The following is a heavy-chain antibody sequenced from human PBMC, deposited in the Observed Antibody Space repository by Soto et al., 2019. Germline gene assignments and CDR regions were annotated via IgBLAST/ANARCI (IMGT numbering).Heavy chain of an antibody. CDR1: GFTFSSYG. Sequence: QVQLVESGGGVVQPGRSLRLSCAASGFTFSSYGMHWVRQAPGKGLEWVAVIWYDGSNKYYADSVKGRFTISRDNSKNTLYLQMNSLRAEETAVYYCARDTARAMLRIYYGMDVWGQGTTVTVSS. CDR3: ARDTARAMLRIYYGMDV. D-gene: IGHD3-10*01. J-gene: IGHJ6*02. CDR2: IWYDGSNK. V-gene: IGHV3-33*01.